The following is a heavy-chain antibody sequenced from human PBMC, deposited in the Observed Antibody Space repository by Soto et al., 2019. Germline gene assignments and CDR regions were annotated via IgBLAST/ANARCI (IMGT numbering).Heavy chain of an antibody. Sequence: GGSLRLSCAASGFTFSSSAMSWVRQAPGKGLEWVSSITGDGVSAYYADSVKGRLTISRDNSENTLYLHMNRLRVEDTAVYYCAKDPDLRFLDAFEIWGQGTMVTVSS. J-gene: IGHJ3*02. V-gene: IGHV3-23*01. D-gene: IGHD3-3*01. CDR2: ITGDGVSA. CDR3: AKDPDLRFLDAFEI. CDR1: GFTFSSSA.